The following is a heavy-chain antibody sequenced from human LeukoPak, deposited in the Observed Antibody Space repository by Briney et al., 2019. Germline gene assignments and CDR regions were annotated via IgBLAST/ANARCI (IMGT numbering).Heavy chain of an antibody. J-gene: IGHJ4*02. V-gene: IGHV3-74*01. CDR2: INSDGSST. CDR1: GFTFSSYW. Sequence: PGGSLRLSCAASGFTFSSYWMHWVRQAPGKGLVWVSRINSDGSSTSYADSVKGRFTTSRDNAKNTLYLQMNSLRAEDTALYYCARDLEWFGDVDDYWGQGTLVTVSS. CDR3: ARDLEWFGDVDDY. D-gene: IGHD3-10*01.